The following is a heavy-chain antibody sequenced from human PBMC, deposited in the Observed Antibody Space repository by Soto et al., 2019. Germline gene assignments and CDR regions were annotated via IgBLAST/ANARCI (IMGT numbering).Heavy chain of an antibody. CDR2: IWYHVNTY. V-gene: IGHV3-33*01. CDR1: GFTFNTYG. CDR3: ATDSGYGGNYVFDF. D-gene: IGHD6-25*01. Sequence: SRTLSSTTSGFTFNTYGRHWGRQSPGKGLEWVATIWYHVNTYYYKDSIKGQFAVSRDNSKNTVFLQMTTLRAEDTATYYCATDSGYGGNYVFDFWGLGTLVTVSS. J-gene: IGHJ4*02.